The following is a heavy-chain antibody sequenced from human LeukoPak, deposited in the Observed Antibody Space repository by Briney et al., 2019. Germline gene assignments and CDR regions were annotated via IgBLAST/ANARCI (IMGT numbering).Heavy chain of an antibody. CDR3: ARGIVVVVGASDHFDY. CDR2: ISPDGSDK. J-gene: IGHJ4*02. V-gene: IGHV3-7*01. Sequence: PGGSLRLSCVASGFTFSTYWMNWVRQAPGKGLERVGTISPDGSDKYYEDSVKGRFTISRDSAKTSLYLQINSLRADDTALYSCARGIVVVVGASDHFDYWGQGTLITVSS. CDR1: GFTFSTYW. D-gene: IGHD2-15*01.